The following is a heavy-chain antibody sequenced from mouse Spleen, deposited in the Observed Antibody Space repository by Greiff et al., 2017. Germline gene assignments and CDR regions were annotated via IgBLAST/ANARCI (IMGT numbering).Heavy chain of an antibody. J-gene: IGHJ4*01. CDR2: ISNGGGST. CDR3: ARHSGYAMDY. CDR1: GFTFSDYY. V-gene: IGHV5-12*01. Sequence: EVQLVESGGGLVQPGGSLKLSCAASGFTFSDYYMYWVRQTPEKRLEWVAYISNGGGSTYYPDTVKGRFTISRDNAKNTLYLQMSRLKSEDTAMYYCARHSGYAMDYWGQGTSVTVSS.